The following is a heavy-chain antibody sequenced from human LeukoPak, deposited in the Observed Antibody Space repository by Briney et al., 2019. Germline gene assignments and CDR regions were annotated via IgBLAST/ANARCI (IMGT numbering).Heavy chain of an antibody. J-gene: IGHJ4*02. V-gene: IGHV3-30*18. D-gene: IGHD6-13*01. CDR3: AKRGHYSINWYHYFDY. CDR2: IASNGGSE. Sequence: GSLRLSCAASGFTFTTYGLHWVRQAPGKGLEWVAAIASNGGSEYYADSVKGRFTISRDSSKNTLFLQMNSLRPDDTAVYYCAKRGHYSINWYHYFDYWGQGTLVTVSS. CDR1: GFTFTTYG.